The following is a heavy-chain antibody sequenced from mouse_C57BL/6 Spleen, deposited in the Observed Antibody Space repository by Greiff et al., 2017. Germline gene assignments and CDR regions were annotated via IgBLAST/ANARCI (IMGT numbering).Heavy chain of an antibody. Sequence: VQLKQPGAELVMPGASVKLSCKASGYTFTSYWMHWVKQRPGQGLEWIGEIDPSDSYTNYNQKFKGKSTLTVDKSSSTAYMQLSSLTSEDSAVYYCARHWDYWGQGTTLTVSS. V-gene: IGHV1-69*01. J-gene: IGHJ2*01. CDR3: ARHWDY. CDR2: IDPSDSYT. CDR1: GYTFTSYW.